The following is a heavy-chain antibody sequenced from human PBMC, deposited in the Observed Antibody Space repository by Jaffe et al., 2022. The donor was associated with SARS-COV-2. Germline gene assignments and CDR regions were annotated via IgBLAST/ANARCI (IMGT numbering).Heavy chain of an antibody. CDR1: GFTFSSYW. Sequence: EVQLVESGGGLVQPGGSLRLSCAASGFTFSSYWMSWVRQAPGKGLEWVANIKQDGSEKYYVDSVKGRFTISRDNAKNSLYLQMNSLRAEDTAVYYCARDTIWSGYWYYYYGMDVWGQGTTVTVSS. D-gene: IGHD3-3*01. V-gene: IGHV3-7*03. CDR3: ARDTIWSGYWYYYYGMDV. J-gene: IGHJ6*02. CDR2: IKQDGSEK.